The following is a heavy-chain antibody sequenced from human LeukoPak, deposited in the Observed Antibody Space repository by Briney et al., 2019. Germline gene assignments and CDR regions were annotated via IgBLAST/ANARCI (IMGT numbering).Heavy chain of an antibody. CDR3: ATDPGPGSY. CDR1: GGTFSSYA. V-gene: IGHV1-69*04. J-gene: IGHJ4*02. D-gene: IGHD1-14*01. Sequence: SVKVSCKASGGTFSSYAISWVRQAPGQGLEWMGRIIPTLCIANYAQKFQGRVTITSYKSTSIAYMELSSLSSEDTAVYYCATDPGPGSYWGQGTLVTVSS. CDR2: IIPTLCIA.